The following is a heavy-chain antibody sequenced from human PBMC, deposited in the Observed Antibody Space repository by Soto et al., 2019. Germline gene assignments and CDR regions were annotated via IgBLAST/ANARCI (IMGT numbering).Heavy chain of an antibody. Sequence: SVKVSCKASGGTFSSYTISWVRQAPGQGLEWMGRIIPILGIANYAQKFQGRVTITADKSTSTAYMELSSLRSEDTAVYYCAXLPAVPAAMKSFDYWGQGTLVTVSS. CDR2: IIPILGIA. V-gene: IGHV1-69*02. J-gene: IGHJ4*02. CDR1: GGTFSSYT. D-gene: IGHD2-2*01. CDR3: AXLPAVPAAMKSFDY.